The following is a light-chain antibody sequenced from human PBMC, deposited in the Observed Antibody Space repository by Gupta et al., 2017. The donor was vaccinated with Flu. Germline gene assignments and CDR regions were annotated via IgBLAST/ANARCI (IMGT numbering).Light chain of an antibody. V-gene: IGLV2-14*01. J-gene: IGLJ2*01. CDR1: SRDVGAYNY. CDR3: SSYSSGSAIIVV. Sequence: QSALTQPASASGSPGQSITISCPETSRDVGAYNYVSWYQQRPGKAPKLLIYAVSNRPSGVSNRFSGSKSGNTASLTISGLQAEDEAYYYCSSYSSGSAIIVVFGGGTKLTVL. CDR2: AVS.